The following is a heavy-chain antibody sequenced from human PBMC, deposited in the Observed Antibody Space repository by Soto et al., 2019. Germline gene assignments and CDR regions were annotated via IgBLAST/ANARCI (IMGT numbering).Heavy chain of an antibody. V-gene: IGHV3-53*01. CDR3: ARVGWAVAITEYYFDY. CDR1: GFTVSSNY. J-gene: IGHJ4*02. Sequence: EVQLVESGGGLIQPGGSLRLSCAASGFTVSSNYMSWVRQAPGKGLEWVSVIYSGGSTYYADSVKGRFTISRENSKNTLYLQMNSLRAEDTAVYYFARVGWAVAITEYYFDYWGQGTLVTVSS. D-gene: IGHD3-22*01. CDR2: IYSGGST.